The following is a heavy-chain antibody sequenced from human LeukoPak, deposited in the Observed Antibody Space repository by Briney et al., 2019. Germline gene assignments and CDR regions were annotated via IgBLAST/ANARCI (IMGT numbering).Heavy chain of an antibody. CDR2: IYYSGST. CDR1: GGSVSSGSYY. D-gene: IGHD3-10*01. V-gene: IGHV4-61*01. CDR3: ARALGYYGSGTPYFDS. J-gene: IGHJ4*02. Sequence: SETLSLTCTVSGGSVSSGSYYWSWIRQPPGKGLEWIGYIYYSGSTNYNPSLRSRVTISVDMSKNQFSLKLSSVTAADTAMYYCARALGYYGSGTPYFDSWGQGTLVTVSS.